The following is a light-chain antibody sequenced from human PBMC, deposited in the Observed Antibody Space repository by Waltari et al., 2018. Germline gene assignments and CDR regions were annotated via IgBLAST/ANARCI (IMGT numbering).Light chain of an antibody. J-gene: IGLJ3*02. CDR3: FSRDSSGNLGV. V-gene: IGLV3-19*01. CDR2: GKT. Sequence: SSELTQDPAVSVALGQTVRITCQGASLRSSYASCYQQKPGQAPVLVLYGKTNRPSGIPDRFSGSTSRNTASLTITGAQAEDEADYYCFSRDSSGNLGVFGGGTKLTVL. CDR1: SLRSSY.